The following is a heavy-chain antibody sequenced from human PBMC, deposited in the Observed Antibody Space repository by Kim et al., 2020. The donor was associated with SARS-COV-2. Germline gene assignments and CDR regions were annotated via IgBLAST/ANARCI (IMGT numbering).Heavy chain of an antibody. J-gene: IGHJ4*02. V-gene: IGHV4-34*01. CDR3: AATYYYDSSGYYLDY. Sequence: PSLKDRVTISVDTSKNQFSLKLSSVTAADTAVYYCAATYYYDSSGYYLDYWGQGTLVTVSS. D-gene: IGHD3-22*01.